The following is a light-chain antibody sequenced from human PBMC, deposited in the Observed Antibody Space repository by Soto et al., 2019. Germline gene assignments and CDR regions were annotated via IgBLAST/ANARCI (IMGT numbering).Light chain of an antibody. CDR3: QQYNNWTLT. CDR1: QSVSSSF. Sequence: EIVLTQSPGTLSLSPGERATLSCRASQSVSSSFLAWYQQKPGQAPRLLIYGASSRATGIPDRFSGSGSGTDFTLTISRLEPEDVAVYYCQQYNNWTLTFGGGTKVEIK. V-gene: IGKV3-20*01. J-gene: IGKJ4*01. CDR2: GAS.